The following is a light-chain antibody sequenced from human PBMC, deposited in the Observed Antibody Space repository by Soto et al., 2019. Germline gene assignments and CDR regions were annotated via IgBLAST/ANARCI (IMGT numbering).Light chain of an antibody. V-gene: IGLV1-40*01. Sequence: QLVLTQPPSVSGAPGQRVTISCTGSSSNIGANYDVHWYQHLPGTAPKLLIYGNSNRPSGVPDRFSGSKSGTSASLAITGLQAEDEADYYCQSYDSSLSAVVFGGGTKVTVL. CDR2: GNS. CDR3: QSYDSSLSAVV. J-gene: IGLJ2*01. CDR1: SSNIGANYD.